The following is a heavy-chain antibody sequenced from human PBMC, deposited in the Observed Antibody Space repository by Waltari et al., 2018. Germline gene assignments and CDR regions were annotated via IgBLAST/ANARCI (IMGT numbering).Heavy chain of an antibody. CDR2: IYSGGGA. D-gene: IGHD3-10*01. V-gene: IGHV3-23*03. CDR3: VKEAAYGYYFDN. Sequence: EVQLLESGGGLIPTGGYLTLSCAASGFTVNNYAMNWIRQAPGKGLEWVSVIYSGGGAYYADSVKGRFTISRDNSKNTLYLQMSSLRLEDTAVYYCVKEAAYGYYFDNWGQGTLVSVSS. J-gene: IGHJ4*02. CDR1: GFTVNNYA.